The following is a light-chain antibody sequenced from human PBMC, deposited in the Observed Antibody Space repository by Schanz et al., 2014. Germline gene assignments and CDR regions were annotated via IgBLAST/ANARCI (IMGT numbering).Light chain of an antibody. CDR1: QTVSTY. CDR3: QQTYRTRT. J-gene: IGKJ1*01. V-gene: IGKV1-39*01. Sequence: DFQMTQSPSSLSASIGDRVTLTCRASQTVSTYLNWYQQKPGKAPELLIYAASALQSGVPARFSGSGSGTEFTLTISSLQPEDFATYFCQQTYRTRTFGQGTKVEIK. CDR2: AAS.